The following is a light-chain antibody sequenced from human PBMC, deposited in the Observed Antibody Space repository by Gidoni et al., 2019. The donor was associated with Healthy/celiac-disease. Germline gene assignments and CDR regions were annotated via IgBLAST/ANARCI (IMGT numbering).Light chain of an antibody. V-gene: IGLV3-9*01. CDR3: QVWDSSTASYV. CDR1: NIGSKN. CDR2: RDS. Sequence: SYELTPPLSVSVALGQTARITCGGNNIGSKNVHWYQQKPGQAPVLVIYRDSNRPSGIPERFSGSNSGNTATLTISRAQAGDEADYYCQVWDSSTASYVFGTGTKVTVL. J-gene: IGLJ1*01.